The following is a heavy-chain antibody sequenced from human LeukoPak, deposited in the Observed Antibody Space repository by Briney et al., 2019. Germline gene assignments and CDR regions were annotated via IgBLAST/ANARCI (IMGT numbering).Heavy chain of an antibody. D-gene: IGHD3-9*01. CDR2: IYPGDSDT. CDR3: ARHGDYDILTGYYSGAFDI. J-gene: IGHJ3*02. Sequence: WESLKIYCKGSGYSLTYYWIGWVRQMHGKGLEWMGIIYPGDSDTRYSPSFQGQVTISADKSISTAYLQWGSLKASDTAMYYCARHGDYDILTGYYSGAFDIWGQGTMVTVSS. V-gene: IGHV5-51*01. CDR1: GYSLTYYW.